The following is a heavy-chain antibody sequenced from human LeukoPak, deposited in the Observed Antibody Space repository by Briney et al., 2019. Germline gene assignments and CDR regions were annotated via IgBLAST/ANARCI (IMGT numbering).Heavy chain of an antibody. CDR2: IYYSGST. D-gene: IGHD3-9*01. V-gene: IGHV4-59*08. CDR1: GGSISSYY. J-gene: IGHJ3*02. Sequence: PSETLSLTCTVSGGSISSYYWSWIRQPPGKGLEWIGYIYYSGSTNYNPSLKSRVTISVDTSKNQFSLKLRSVTAADTAVYYCAGPLYYYDMDAFDIWGQGTMVTVSS. CDR3: AGPLYYYDMDAFDI.